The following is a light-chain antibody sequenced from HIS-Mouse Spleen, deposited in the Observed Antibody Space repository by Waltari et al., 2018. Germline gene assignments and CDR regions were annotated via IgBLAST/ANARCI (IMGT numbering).Light chain of an antibody. Sequence: QSALTQPRSVSGSPGQSVTISCTGTSSDVGGYNLVSWYQQHPGKAPKLMFYEGSKRPSGVSNRFSGAKSGNTASLTISGLQAEDEADYYCCSYAGSSTVVFGGGTKLTVL. CDR1: SSDVGGYNL. V-gene: IGLV2-23*01. CDR2: EGS. J-gene: IGLJ2*01. CDR3: CSYAGSSTVV.